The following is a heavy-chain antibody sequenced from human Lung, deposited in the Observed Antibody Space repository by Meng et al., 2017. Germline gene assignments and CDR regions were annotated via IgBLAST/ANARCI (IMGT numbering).Heavy chain of an antibody. D-gene: IGHD6-13*01. CDR3: ARDEDISAAGKLFGDY. CDR2: INPKSGDT. V-gene: IGHV1-2*06. Sequence: QGEWVQSGVEVKKPGASVKLSCKASGYTFPDYWLHWVRRAPGQGLEWMGRINPKSGDTHYAQRFQGRVTMTGDTSISPAYMGLSGLRSDDTAMYYCARDEDISAAGKLFGDYWGQGTLVTVSS. CDR1: GYTFPDYW. J-gene: IGHJ4*02.